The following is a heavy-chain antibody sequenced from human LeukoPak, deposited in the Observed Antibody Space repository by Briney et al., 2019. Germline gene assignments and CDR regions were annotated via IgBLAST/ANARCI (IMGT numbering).Heavy chain of an antibody. CDR3: ARGMDV. J-gene: IGHJ6*01. Sequence: GGSLRLSCAASGFTFTNYWMTWVRQAPGKGLEWVANIKQDGSEKYYVDSVKGRFTISRDNAKNSLHLQMNSLRAEDTAVYYCARGMDVRGQGTTVTVSS. V-gene: IGHV3-7*01. CDR2: IKQDGSEK. CDR1: GFTFTNYW.